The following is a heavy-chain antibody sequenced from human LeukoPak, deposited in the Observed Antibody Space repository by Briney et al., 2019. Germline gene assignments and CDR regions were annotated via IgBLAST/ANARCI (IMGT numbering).Heavy chain of an antibody. CDR1: GGSISSYY. V-gene: IGHV4-59*08. Sequence: SETLSLTCTVSGGSISSYYWSWIRQPPGKGLEWIGYIYYSGSTNYSPSLKSRVTISVDTSKNQFSLKLSSVTAADTAVYYCARHETSYYDFWSGYIFDYWGQGTLVTVSS. CDR2: IYYSGST. D-gene: IGHD3-3*01. CDR3: ARHETSYYDFWSGYIFDY. J-gene: IGHJ4*02.